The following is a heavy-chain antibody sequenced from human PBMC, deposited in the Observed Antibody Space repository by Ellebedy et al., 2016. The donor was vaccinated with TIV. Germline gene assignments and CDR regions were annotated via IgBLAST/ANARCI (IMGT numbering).Heavy chain of an antibody. CDR1: GGSFSGYY. V-gene: IGHV4-34*01. J-gene: IGHJ2*01. D-gene: IGHD5-18*01. CDR2: INHSGST. Sequence: SETLSLTCAVYGGSFSGYYWSWIRQPPGKGLEWIGEINHSGSTNYNPSLKSRVTISVDTSKNQFSLKLSSVTAADTAVYYCAMSYVDTAMVRNWYFDLWGRGTLVTVSS. CDR3: AMSYVDTAMVRNWYFDL.